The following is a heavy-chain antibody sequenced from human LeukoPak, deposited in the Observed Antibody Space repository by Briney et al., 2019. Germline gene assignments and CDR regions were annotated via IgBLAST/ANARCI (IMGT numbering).Heavy chain of an antibody. Sequence: SETLSLTCTVSGGSISSSSFYWGWIRQPPWKGLEWIGTIYHSGSPYYNPSLNSRVTISGDTSKNQFSLKLSSVTAADTAVYYCAKDYGDYSLAWGQGTLVTVSS. CDR3: AKDYGDYSLA. CDR1: GGSISSSSFY. CDR2: IYHSGSP. V-gene: IGHV4-39*02. J-gene: IGHJ5*02. D-gene: IGHD4-17*01.